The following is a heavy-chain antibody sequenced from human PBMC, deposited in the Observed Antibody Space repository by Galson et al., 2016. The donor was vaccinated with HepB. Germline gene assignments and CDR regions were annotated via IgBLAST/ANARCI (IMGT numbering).Heavy chain of an antibody. Sequence: QSGAEVTKPGESLKISCKASGYIFTNYWLSWVRQVPGKGLEWMGRIDPVDSYTDYSPSFQGHVTISADKSINTAYLHWSSLKASDTAMYYCVRHGFDPWGQGTLVTVSS. J-gene: IGHJ5*02. CDR1: GYIFTNYW. V-gene: IGHV5-10-1*01. CDR2: IDPVDSYT. CDR3: VRHGFDP.